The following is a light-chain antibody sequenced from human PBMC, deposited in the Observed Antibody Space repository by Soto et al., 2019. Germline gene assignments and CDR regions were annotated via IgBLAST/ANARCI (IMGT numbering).Light chain of an antibody. CDR1: SSDVGGYKY. J-gene: IGLJ3*02. V-gene: IGLV2-14*01. Sequence: QSALTQPASVSGSPGQSITILCTGSSSDVGGYKYVSWYQQYPGKAPRLMIYEVSNRPSGVSNRFSGSKSGNTASLTISGLQAEDEADYYCSSYTSSTTWVFGGGTKLTVL. CDR3: SSYTSSTTWV. CDR2: EVS.